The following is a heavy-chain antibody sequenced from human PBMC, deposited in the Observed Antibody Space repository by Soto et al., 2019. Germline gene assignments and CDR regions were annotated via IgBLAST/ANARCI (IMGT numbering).Heavy chain of an antibody. Sequence: VASVKVSCKASGYTFTKHTIHWVRQAPGQRLEWMGWINAGSGNTKYSQNFQGRVTISRDTSATTAYMELSSLGSEDTAVFYCARGIDYNFWSGYYNYFDYWGQGTLVTVSS. V-gene: IGHV1-3*01. J-gene: IGHJ4*02. CDR2: INAGSGNT. D-gene: IGHD3-3*01. CDR1: GYTFTKHT. CDR3: ARGIDYNFWSGYYNYFDY.